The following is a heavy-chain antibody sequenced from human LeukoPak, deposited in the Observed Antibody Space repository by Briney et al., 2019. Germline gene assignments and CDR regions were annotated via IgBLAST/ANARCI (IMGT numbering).Heavy chain of an antibody. CDR3: ARGLRSSSSWRSRPNFDY. CDR2: MNPNSGNT. V-gene: IGHV1-8*03. Sequence: ASVKVSCKASGYTFTSYDINWVRQATGQGLEWMGWMNPNSGNTGYAQKFQGRVTITRNTSISTAYMELSSLRSEDTAVYYCARGLRSSSSWRSRPNFDYWGQGTLVTVSS. J-gene: IGHJ4*02. D-gene: IGHD6-6*01. CDR1: GYTFTSYD.